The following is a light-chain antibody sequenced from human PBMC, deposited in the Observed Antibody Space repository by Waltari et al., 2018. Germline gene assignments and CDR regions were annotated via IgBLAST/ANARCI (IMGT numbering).Light chain of an antibody. V-gene: IGLV2-23*01. CDR2: GGS. J-gene: IGLJ3*02. CDR1: ASDVGTYKS. Sequence: QSALTQPASVSGSPGQSVTISCTETASDVGTYKSVSWYQQHPGKAPKLILPGGSSRSSGAKSGNTASLTSSELHAEDEAHYSGCSYAGSGPWVFGGGTKLTVL. CDR3: CSYAGSGPWV.